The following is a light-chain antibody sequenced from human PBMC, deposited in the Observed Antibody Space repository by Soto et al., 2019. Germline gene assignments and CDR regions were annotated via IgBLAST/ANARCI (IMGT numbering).Light chain of an antibody. CDR2: DAS. Sequence: EVVLTGAPGTLSCCAWERACLSCGWSQSVTTYLAWYQQKPGQAPRILIYDASDRATGIPARFSGSGSGTDFTLTISSLEPEDFAVYYCQHRSNWPPGITFGQGTRLEIK. CDR3: QHRSNWPPGIT. J-gene: IGKJ5*01. CDR1: QSVTTY. V-gene: IGKV3-11*01.